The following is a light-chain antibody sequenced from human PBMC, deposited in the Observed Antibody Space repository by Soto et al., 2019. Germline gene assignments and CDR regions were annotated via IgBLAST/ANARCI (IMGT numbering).Light chain of an antibody. V-gene: IGKV3-20*01. Sequence: EIVLTQSPGTLSLSPGERATLSCRVSQSISSSYLAWYQKKPGQAPRLLIYNTSSRATGIPDRFSGSGSGTDFTLTISRLEPEDFAVYYCQQYGSSPRTFGQGTKMEIK. J-gene: IGKJ1*01. CDR2: NTS. CDR3: QQYGSSPRT. CDR1: QSISSSY.